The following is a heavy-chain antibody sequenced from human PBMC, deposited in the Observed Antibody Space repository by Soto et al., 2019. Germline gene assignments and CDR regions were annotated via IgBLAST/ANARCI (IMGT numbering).Heavy chain of an antibody. CDR3: AAGRTVGYYFDY. J-gene: IGHJ4*02. CDR1: GFTFTSSA. Sequence: SVKVSCKASGFTFTSSAVQWARQARGQRLEWIGWIVVGSGNTNYAQKFQERVTITSDMSTSTAYMELSSLRSENTAVYYCAAGRTVGYYFDYWGQVTLGTVSS. D-gene: IGHD4-17*01. V-gene: IGHV1-58*01. CDR2: IVVGSGNT.